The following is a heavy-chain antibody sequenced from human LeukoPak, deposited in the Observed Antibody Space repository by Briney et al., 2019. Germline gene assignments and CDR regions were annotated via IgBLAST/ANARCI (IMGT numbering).Heavy chain of an antibody. CDR2: ISAYNGNT. Sequence: GASVKVSCKASGYTFTSYGISWVRQAPGQGLEWMGWISAYNGNTNYAQKLQGRVTMTTDTSTSTAYMELRSLRSDDTAVYYCARDGQYYYDSSGYYLYPFDYWGQGTLVTVSS. V-gene: IGHV1-18*01. CDR3: ARDGQYYYDSSGYYLYPFDY. D-gene: IGHD3-22*01. CDR1: GYTFTSYG. J-gene: IGHJ4*02.